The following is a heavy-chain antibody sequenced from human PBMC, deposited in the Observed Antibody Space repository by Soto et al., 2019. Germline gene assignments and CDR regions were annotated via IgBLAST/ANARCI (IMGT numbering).Heavy chain of an antibody. D-gene: IGHD1-7*01. CDR2: INPNSGGT. CDR1: GYTFTGYY. CDR3: ARGSQLELPLGFDP. V-gene: IGHV1-2*04. J-gene: IGHJ5*02. Sequence: ASVKVSCKASGYTFTGYYMHWVRQAPGQGLEWMGWINPNSGGTNYAQKFQGWVTMTRDTSISTAYMELSRLRSDDTAVYYCARGSQLELPLGFDPWGQGTLVTVSS.